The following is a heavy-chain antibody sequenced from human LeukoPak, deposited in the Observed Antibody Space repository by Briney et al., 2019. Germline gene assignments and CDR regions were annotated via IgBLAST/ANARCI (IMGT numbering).Heavy chain of an antibody. V-gene: IGHV3-30-3*01. CDR3: ARADSSWFDP. CDR1: GFTFSSYA. CDR2: ISYDGSNK. J-gene: IGHJ5*02. Sequence: PGRSLRLSCAASGFTFSSYAMHWVRQAPGKGLEWVAVISYDGSNKYYADSVKGRFTISRVNSKNTLYLQMNSLRTEDTAVYYCARADSSWFDPWGQGTLVTVSS. D-gene: IGHD2-15*01.